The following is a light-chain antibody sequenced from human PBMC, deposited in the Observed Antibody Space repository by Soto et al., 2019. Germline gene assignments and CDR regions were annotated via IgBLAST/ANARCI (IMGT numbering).Light chain of an antibody. CDR2: HNY. J-gene: IGLJ1*01. CDR3: SAWDDSLRAYV. Sequence: QSALTQPPSASGTPGQRVTISCSGSSSNIGSDFVYWYQQLPGTAPKLLIYHNYQRPSGVPDRFSGSKSGTSGSLAISDLRSEDESDYYCSAWDDSLRAYVFGAGTTVTVL. V-gene: IGLV1-47*01. CDR1: SSNIGSDF.